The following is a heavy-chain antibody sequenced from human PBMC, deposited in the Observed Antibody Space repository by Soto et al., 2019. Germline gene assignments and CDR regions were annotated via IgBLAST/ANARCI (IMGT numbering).Heavy chain of an antibody. D-gene: IGHD3-16*01. Sequence: EVQMVESGGDLVQPGGSLRLSCAASGFTFSTYWMNWVRQAPGKGLEWVANIKHDGTQKYYMDSVKGRFTISRDNAKTSLYLQMSSRRGEYAAVYYCGGGDYWGQGTLVTVSS. CDR1: GFTFSTYW. V-gene: IGHV3-7*01. CDR3: GGGDY. J-gene: IGHJ4*02. CDR2: IKHDGTQK.